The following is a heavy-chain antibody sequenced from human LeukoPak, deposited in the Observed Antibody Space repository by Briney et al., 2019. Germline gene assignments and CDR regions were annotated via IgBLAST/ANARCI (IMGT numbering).Heavy chain of an antibody. D-gene: IGHD4-17*01. CDR2: IIPIFGTA. V-gene: IGHV1-69*13. CDR3: ARSPGYGDYLYYFDY. J-gene: IGHJ4*02. CDR1: GGTFSSYA. Sequence: SVKVSCKASGGTFSSYAISWVRQAPGQGLEWMGGIIPIFGTANYAQKFRGRVTITADESTSTAYMELSSLRSEDTAVYYCARSPGYGDYLYYFDYWGQGTLVTVSS.